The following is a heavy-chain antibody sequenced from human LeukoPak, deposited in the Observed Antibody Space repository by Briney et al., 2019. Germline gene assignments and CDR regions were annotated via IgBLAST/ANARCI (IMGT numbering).Heavy chain of an antibody. CDR3: ARVLEWLSGEYYFDY. CDR1: GYTFTSYY. CDR2: INPSGGST. Sequence: ASVKVSCKASGYTFTSYYMHWVRQAPGQGLEWMGIINPSGGSTSYAQKFQGRVTMTGNTSTSTVYMELSSLRSEDTAVYHCARVLEWLSGEYYFDYWGQGTLVTVSS. V-gene: IGHV1-46*01. D-gene: IGHD3-3*01. J-gene: IGHJ4*02.